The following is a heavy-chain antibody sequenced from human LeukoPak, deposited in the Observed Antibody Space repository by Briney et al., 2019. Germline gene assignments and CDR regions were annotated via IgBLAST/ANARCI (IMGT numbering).Heavy chain of an antibody. CDR1: GGSISSSSYY. CDR3: ARSKGSGFQDY. J-gene: IGHJ4*02. D-gene: IGHD5-12*01. V-gene: IGHV4-39*01. Sequence: SETLFLTCTVSGGSISSSSYYWGWIRQPPGKGLEWIGSIYYSGSTYYNPSLKSRVTISVDTSKNQFSLKLSSVTAADTAVYYCARSKGSGFQDYWGQGTLVTVSS. CDR2: IYYSGST.